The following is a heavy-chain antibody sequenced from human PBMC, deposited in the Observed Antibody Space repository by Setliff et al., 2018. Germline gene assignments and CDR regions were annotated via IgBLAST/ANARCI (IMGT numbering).Heavy chain of an antibody. CDR1: GFTFSSCW. J-gene: IGHJ6*02. V-gene: IGHV3-48*03. CDR3: ARRLPYFGMDV. D-gene: IGHD2-15*01. CDR2: THTDGITI. Sequence: GGSLRLSCAASGFTFSSCWVSWVRQAPGKGLERVPKTHTDGITIYSDSVRGRFTISRDSAKNSLHLQMTSLSAEDTAVYYCARRLPYFGMDVWGQGTTVTVSS.